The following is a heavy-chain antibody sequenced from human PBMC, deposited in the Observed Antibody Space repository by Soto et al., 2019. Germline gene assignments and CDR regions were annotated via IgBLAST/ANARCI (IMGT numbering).Heavy chain of an antibody. J-gene: IGHJ5*02. CDR1: GYTFTSYD. D-gene: IGHD2-15*01. CDR3: ARGLSALVVVRPNLANWFDP. V-gene: IGHV1-8*01. Sequence: GASVKVSCKASGYTFTSYDINWVRQATGQGLEWMGWMDPNSGNTGYAQKFQGRVTMTRNTSISTAYMELGSLRSEDTAVYYCARGLSALVVVRPNLANWFDPWGQGTLVTVSS. CDR2: MDPNSGNT.